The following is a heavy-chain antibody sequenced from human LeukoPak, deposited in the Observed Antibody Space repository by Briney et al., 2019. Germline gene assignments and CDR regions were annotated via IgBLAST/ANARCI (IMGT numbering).Heavy chain of an antibody. CDR2: ISGSGGST. CDR1: GFTFSSYA. V-gene: IGHV3-23*01. D-gene: IGHD6-6*01. CDR3: AKVMSSSPANFDY. J-gene: IGHJ4*02. Sequence: GGSLRLSCAASGFTFSSYAMSWVRQAPGKGLEWVSAISGSGGSTYYADSVKGRFTISRDNSKNTLCLQMNSLRAEDTAVYYCAKVMSSSPANFDYWGQGTLVTVSS.